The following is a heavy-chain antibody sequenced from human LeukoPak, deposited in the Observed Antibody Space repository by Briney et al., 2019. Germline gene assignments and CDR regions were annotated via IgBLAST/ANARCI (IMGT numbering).Heavy chain of an antibody. J-gene: IGHJ4*02. Sequence: SVKVSCKASGGTFNSYTVNWVRQAPGQGLGWMGKIIPILGIPNYAQKFQGRLTITADKSTSTAYMELSSLRSEDTAVYYCARGSGDFVYWGQGTLVTVSS. CDR2: IIPILGIP. CDR3: ARGSGDFVY. D-gene: IGHD3-10*01. V-gene: IGHV1-69*02. CDR1: GGTFNSYT.